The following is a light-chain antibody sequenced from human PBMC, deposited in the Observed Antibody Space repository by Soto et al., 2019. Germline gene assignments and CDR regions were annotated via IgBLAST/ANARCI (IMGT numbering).Light chain of an antibody. Sequence: EIVLTQSPGTLSLSPGERATLSCRASQSVSSLVAWYQQRPGQPPRLLIYRASSRATGISGSFSGSGSGTEFTLTITSLQSEDFAVYYCQQYNEWPITFGQGTRLEIK. CDR3: QQYNEWPIT. V-gene: IGKV3-15*01. CDR1: QSVSSL. J-gene: IGKJ5*01. CDR2: RAS.